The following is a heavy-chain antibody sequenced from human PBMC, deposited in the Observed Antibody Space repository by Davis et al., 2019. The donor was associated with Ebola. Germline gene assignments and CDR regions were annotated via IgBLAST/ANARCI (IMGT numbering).Heavy chain of an antibody. CDR2: FSSSSSTI. D-gene: IGHD2-2*01. CDR1: GFTFSGYS. J-gene: IGHJ4*02. CDR3: TRQGTYQPTDY. V-gene: IGHV3-48*01. Sequence: PGGSLRLSCAASGFTFSGYSMNWVPQAPGKGLEWVSSFSSSSSTIYYADSVTGRFTISRDNAKNPLYLKMNSLKTKDTAVYYCTRQGTYQPTDYWGQGTLVTVSS.